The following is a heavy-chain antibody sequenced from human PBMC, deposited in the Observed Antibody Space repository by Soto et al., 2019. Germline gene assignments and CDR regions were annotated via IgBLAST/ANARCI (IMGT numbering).Heavy chain of an antibody. CDR1: AGSISSDDYY. Sequence: SETLSLTCIVSAGSISSDDYYWSWIRQPPGGGLEWIGYIYYSGRTHYSPSLESRLTISGDTSKNQFSLTVSSVTAADTAVYYCARGTSWQLPFDYWGQGTLVTVSS. D-gene: IGHD6-13*01. CDR3: ARGTSWQLPFDY. V-gene: IGHV4-30-4*02. J-gene: IGHJ4*02. CDR2: IYYSGRT.